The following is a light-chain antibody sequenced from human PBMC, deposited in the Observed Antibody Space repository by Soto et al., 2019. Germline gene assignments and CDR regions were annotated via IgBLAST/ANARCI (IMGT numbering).Light chain of an antibody. CDR3: QQSYSTPLT. CDR2: AAS. J-gene: IGKJ4*01. CDR1: QRISSF. Sequence: DIQMTQSPSSLSASVGDRVTITCRASQRISSFLNWYQQKPGKAPKLLIYAASSLQSGVPSRFSGSGSGTDFTLTISSLQPEDFATYYCQQSYSTPLTFGGVTKVEIK. V-gene: IGKV1-39*01.